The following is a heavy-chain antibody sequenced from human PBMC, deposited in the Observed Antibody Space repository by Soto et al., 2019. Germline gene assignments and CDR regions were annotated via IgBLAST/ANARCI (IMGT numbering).Heavy chain of an antibody. V-gene: IGHV3-30*18. CDR1: GFTFTNYG. D-gene: IGHD2-15*01. Sequence: GGSLRLSCSGSGFTFTNYGMHWVRRAPGKGLEWVAVISYDGSNKYYADSVKGRFTISRDNSRKTLYLQMNSLRAEDTAVYYCAKDGAPPYCSRGSCHSTPRYWGQGTLVTVSS. J-gene: IGHJ4*02. CDR3: AKDGAPPYCSRGSCHSTPRY. CDR2: ISYDGSNK.